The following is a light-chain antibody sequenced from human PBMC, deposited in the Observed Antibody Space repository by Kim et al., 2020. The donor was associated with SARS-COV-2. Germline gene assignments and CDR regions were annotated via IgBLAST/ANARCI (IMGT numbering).Light chain of an antibody. Sequence: RVTSSCTGSSSNIGAGYDSHWDQQLTGTAPNLLIYGNSNRPAGVPDRSSGSKSGTSASPVITGLQAEDEADYYCQSYDSSLSGSVFGGGTKVTVL. CDR3: QSYDSSLSGSV. J-gene: IGLJ3*02. V-gene: IGLV1-40*01. CDR2: GNS. CDR1: SSNIGAGYD.